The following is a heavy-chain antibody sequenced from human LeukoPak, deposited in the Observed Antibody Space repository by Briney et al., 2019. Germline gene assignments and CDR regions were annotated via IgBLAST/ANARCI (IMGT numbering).Heavy chain of an antibody. V-gene: IGHV4-39*07. CDR1: GGSITSKSYC. CDR3: ARWWQWLGPYYGMDV. Sequence: SETLSLTCTVSGGSITSKSYCWGWIRQSPGEGLEWIGSLCVGGNTFHNPSLKSRVTISVDKSKNQFSLKLSSVTAADTAVYYCARWWQWLGPYYGMDVWGQGTTVTVSS. D-gene: IGHD6-19*01. J-gene: IGHJ6*02. CDR2: LCVGGNT.